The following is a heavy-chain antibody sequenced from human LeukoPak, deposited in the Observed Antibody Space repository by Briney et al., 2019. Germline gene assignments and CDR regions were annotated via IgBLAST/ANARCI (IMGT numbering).Heavy chain of an antibody. CDR1: GFTFSSYS. Sequence: PGGSLRLSCAASGFTFSSYSMNWVRQAPGKGLEWVSSISSSSSYIYYADSVKGRFTISRDNAKNSLYLQMNSLRAEDTAVYYCARGNEDIVVVPAADAFDIWGQGTMVTVSS. D-gene: IGHD2-2*01. CDR2: ISSSSSYI. CDR3: ARGNEDIVVVPAADAFDI. J-gene: IGHJ3*02. V-gene: IGHV3-21*01.